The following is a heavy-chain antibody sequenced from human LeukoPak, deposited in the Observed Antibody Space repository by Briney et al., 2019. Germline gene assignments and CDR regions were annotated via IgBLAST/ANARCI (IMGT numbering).Heavy chain of an antibody. V-gene: IGHV1-24*01. CDR2: FDPEDGET. CDR1: GYTLTELS. J-gene: IGHJ5*02. CDR3: ATITTTVVPT. D-gene: IGHD4-23*01. Sequence: GASVKVSCKVSGYTLTELSMHWVRQAPGKGLEWMGGFDPEDGETIYAQKFQGRVTITADKSTSTAYMELSSLRSEDTAVYYCATITTTVVPTWGQGTLVTVSS.